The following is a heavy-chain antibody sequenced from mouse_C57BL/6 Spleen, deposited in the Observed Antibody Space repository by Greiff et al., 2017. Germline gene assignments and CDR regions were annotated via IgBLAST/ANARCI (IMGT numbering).Heavy chain of an antibody. CDR3: ARDRGGRGYYFDY. CDR1: GYSITSGYY. Sequence: EVKLMESGPGLVKPSQSLSLTCSVTGYSITSGYYWNWIRQFPGNKLEWMGYISYDGSNNYNPSLKNRISITRDTSKNQFFLKLNSVTTEDTATYYCARDRGGRGYYFDYWGQGTTLKVSS. J-gene: IGHJ2*01. V-gene: IGHV3-6*01. D-gene: IGHD3-1*01. CDR2: ISYDGSN.